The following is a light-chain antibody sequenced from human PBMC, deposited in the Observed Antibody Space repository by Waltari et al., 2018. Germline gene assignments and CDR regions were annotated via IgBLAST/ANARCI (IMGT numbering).Light chain of an antibody. CDR3: ETGGHGTWV. CDR2: VNSDGSH. Sequence: QLLLTQSPSASASLGASVKLTCTLSRGHSNNIIAWLPQQPGKGPRYLMRVNSDGSHSKGDEIPDRFSGSSSGAERYLTISSVQSEDEADYYCETGGHGTWVFGGGTKLTVL. J-gene: IGLJ3*02. V-gene: IGLV4-69*01. CDR1: RGHSNNI.